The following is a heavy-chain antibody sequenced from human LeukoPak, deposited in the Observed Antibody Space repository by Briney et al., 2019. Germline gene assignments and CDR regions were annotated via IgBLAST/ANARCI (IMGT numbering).Heavy chain of an antibody. CDR2: IYSGGST. J-gene: IGHJ3*02. CDR3: ARFPLNLIVGAPQKAFDI. V-gene: IGHV3-53*01. Sequence: GGSLRLSCAASGFTVSSNYMSWVRQAPGKGLEWVSVIYSGGSTYYADSVKGRFTISRDNSKNTLYLQMNSLRAEDTAVYYWARFPLNLIVGAPQKAFDIWAKGQWSPSLQ. CDR1: GFTVSSNY. D-gene: IGHD1-26*01.